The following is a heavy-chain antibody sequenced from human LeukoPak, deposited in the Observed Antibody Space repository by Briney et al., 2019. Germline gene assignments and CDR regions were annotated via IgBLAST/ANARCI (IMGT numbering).Heavy chain of an antibody. CDR2: ISTSGGTM. V-gene: IGHV3-11*01. J-gene: IGHJ3*02. Sequence: GGSLRLSCAASGFTISDNYMSWIRQAPGKGLEWVSYISTSGGTMYYADSVKGRFTISRDNAKNSLYLQMNNLRAEDTAVYYCARDSGVWENYRHCTFDIWGQGTMVTVSS. CDR1: GFTISDNY. D-gene: IGHD3-16*02. CDR3: ARDSGVWENYRHCTFDI.